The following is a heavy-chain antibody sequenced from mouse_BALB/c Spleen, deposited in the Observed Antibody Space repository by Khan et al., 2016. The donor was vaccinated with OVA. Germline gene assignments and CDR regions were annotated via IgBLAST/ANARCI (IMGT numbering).Heavy chain of an antibody. J-gene: IGHJ4*01. D-gene: IGHD4-1*01. CDR2: ITNSGST. CDR3: ASELGRYYAMDY. CDR1: GYSITRDYA. V-gene: IGHV3-2*02. Sequence: EVQLQESGPDLVKPSQSLSLTCTVTGYSITRDYAWNWIRQFPGNKLEWMGYITNSGSTNYNPSLKSRISITRDTSKNQFFLQLNSVTTEDTATYYCASELGRYYAMDYWGQGTSVTVSS.